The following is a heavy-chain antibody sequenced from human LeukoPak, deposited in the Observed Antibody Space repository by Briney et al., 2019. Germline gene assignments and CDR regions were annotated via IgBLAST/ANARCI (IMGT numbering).Heavy chain of an antibody. CDR2: LSGSGGAT. CDR1: GFTFSSYA. J-gene: IGHJ4*02. D-gene: IGHD4-17*01. Sequence: GGSLRLSCAASGFTFSSYAMSWVRQAPGKGLEWVSALSGSGGATYYADSVKGRFTISRDNYKNTLYLQMHSLRAEDTAVYYCAKDQWAVTYYFDYWGQGTLVTVSS. V-gene: IGHV3-23*01. CDR3: AKDQWAVTYYFDY.